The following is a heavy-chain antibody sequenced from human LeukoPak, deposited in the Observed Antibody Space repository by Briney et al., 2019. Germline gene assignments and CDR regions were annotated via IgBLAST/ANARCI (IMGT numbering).Heavy chain of an antibody. Sequence: SETLSLTCTVSGGSISSSSYYWGWIRQPPGKGLEWIGYIYHSGTTTYNPSLNGRVTMSVDTSKNLLSLTLTSVTAADTAVYYCARTIIIPRYYGFDVWGQGTTVTVSS. CDR1: GGSISSSSYY. V-gene: IGHV4-39*07. CDR2: IYHSGTT. J-gene: IGHJ6*02. D-gene: IGHD3-10*01. CDR3: ARTIIIPRYYGFDV.